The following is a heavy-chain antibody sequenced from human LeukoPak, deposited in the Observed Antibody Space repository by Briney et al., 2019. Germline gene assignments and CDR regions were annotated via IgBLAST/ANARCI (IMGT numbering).Heavy chain of an antibody. V-gene: IGHV4-34*01. D-gene: IGHD1-7*01. CDR1: GGSFSGYY. CDR3: ARGGKKGDWNYGVGAFDI. J-gene: IGHJ3*02. Sequence: SETLSLTCAVYGGSFSGYYWSWIRQPPGKGLEWIGEINHSGSTNYNPSLKSRVTISVDTSKNQFSLKLSPVTAADTAVYYCARGGKKGDWNYGVGAFDIWGQGTMVTVSS. CDR2: INHSGST.